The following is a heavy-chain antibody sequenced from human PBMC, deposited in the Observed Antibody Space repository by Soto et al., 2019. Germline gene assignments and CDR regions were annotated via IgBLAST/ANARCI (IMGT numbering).Heavy chain of an antibody. V-gene: IGHV3-23*01. CDR1: GFPFISYA. J-gene: IGHJ4*02. CDR3: VTDLSIDE. Sequence: GSLILSCASSGFPFISYAMSWVLQTPGKGLEWVSAISGSGGSTYYADSVKGRFTISRDNSKNTLYLQMNSLRAEDTAVYYCVTDLSIDESGKVNLVTVDS. CDR2: ISGSGGST.